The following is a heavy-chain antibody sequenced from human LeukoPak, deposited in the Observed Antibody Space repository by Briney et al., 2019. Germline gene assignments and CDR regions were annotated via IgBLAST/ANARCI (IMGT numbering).Heavy chain of an antibody. CDR2: IKQDGSEK. CDR3: ARDSRRTLWSDNWFDP. J-gene: IGHJ5*02. V-gene: IGHV3-7*01. D-gene: IGHD5-18*01. CDR1: GFTFSIYG. Sequence: GGSLRLSCAASGFTFSIYGMHWVRQAPGKGLEWVANIKQDGSEKYYVDSVKGRFTISRDNAKNSLYLQMNSLRAEDTAVYYCARDSRRTLWSDNWFDPWGQGTLVTVSS.